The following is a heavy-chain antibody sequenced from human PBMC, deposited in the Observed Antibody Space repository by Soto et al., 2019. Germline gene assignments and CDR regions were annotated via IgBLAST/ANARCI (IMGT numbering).Heavy chain of an antibody. V-gene: IGHV5-51*01. D-gene: IGHD3-3*01. CDR1: GYSFNSYW. CDR2: IYPGDSDT. J-gene: IGHJ6*02. Sequence: XESLKISCRACGYSFNSYWIGWVRQMPGKGLEWMGIIYPGDSDTRYSPSFQGQVTISADKSISTAYLQMNSLSAVDTAVYYCTKHWGGPPYYSGMHVWGQGTTVTVSS. CDR3: TKHWGGPPYYSGMHV.